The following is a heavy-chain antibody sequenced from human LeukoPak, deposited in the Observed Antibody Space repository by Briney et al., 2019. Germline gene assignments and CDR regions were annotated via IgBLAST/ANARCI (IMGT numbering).Heavy chain of an antibody. J-gene: IGHJ6*02. CDR3: ARDSLITAAGLVGMDV. CDR2: IYYSGST. D-gene: IGHD6-13*01. V-gene: IGHV4-61*01. CDR1: GGSVSSGTYF. Sequence: SETLSLTCTVSGGSVSSGTYFWSWIRQPPGKGLEWIGYIYYSGSTKYNPSLKSRVTISVDTSKNQFSLKLYSVTAADTAVYYCARDSLITAAGLVGMDVWGQGTTVTVSS.